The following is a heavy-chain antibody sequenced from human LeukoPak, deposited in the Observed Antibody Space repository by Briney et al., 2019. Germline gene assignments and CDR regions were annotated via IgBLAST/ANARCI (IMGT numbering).Heavy chain of an antibody. Sequence: GGSLRLSCAASGFTFSSYAMSWVRQAPGKGLEWVSAISGSGGSTYYADSVKGRFTISRDNAKNSLYLQMNSLGPEDTAVYYCASDPYSGNYGNYYYYYMDVWGKGTTVTISS. CDR2: ISGSGGST. J-gene: IGHJ6*03. V-gene: IGHV3-23*01. CDR1: GFTFSSYA. D-gene: IGHD1-26*01. CDR3: ASDPYSGNYGNYYYYYMDV.